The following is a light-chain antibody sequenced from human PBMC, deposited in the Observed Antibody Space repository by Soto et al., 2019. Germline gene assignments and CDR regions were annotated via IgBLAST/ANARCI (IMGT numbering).Light chain of an antibody. CDR2: ESS. J-gene: IGKJ2*01. V-gene: IGKV3-11*01. CDR1: QNIANY. Sequence: EILLTQSPATLSLSPGGRATLSCRASQNIANYVAWYQQKPGQAPRLLIYESSNRAAGIPARFSGSGSGTDFTLTISSLEPEDFAVYYCQQRLNWPRTFGQGTTVEIK. CDR3: QQRLNWPRT.